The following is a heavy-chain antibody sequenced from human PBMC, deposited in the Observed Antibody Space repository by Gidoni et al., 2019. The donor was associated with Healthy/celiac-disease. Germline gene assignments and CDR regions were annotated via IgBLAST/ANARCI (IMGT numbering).Heavy chain of an antibody. CDR1: GYTFPSYA. V-gene: IGHV1-3*01. D-gene: IGHD6-6*01. J-gene: IGHJ4*02. CDR3: ARVDSSLPFDY. CDR2: INSGNGNT. Sequence: QVQLVQSGAEVKKPGASVKVSCKASGYTFPSYAMHWVRQAPGQRLEWMGWINSGNGNTKYSQKFQGRVTITRDTSGSTAYMERSSLRSEDTAVYYCARVDSSLPFDYWGQGTLVTVSS.